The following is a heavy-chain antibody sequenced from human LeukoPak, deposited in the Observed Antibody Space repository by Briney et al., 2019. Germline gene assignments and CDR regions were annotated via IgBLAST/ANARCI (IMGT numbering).Heavy chain of an antibody. Sequence: ASVKVSCKASGYTFTSYDINWVRQATGQGLEWMGWINAGNGNTKYSQKFQGRVTITRDTSASTAYMELSSLRSEDTAVYYCARDAYYYDSSGYFVHAFDIWGQGTMVTVSS. J-gene: IGHJ3*02. CDR2: INAGNGNT. V-gene: IGHV1-3*01. CDR1: GYTFTSYD. CDR3: ARDAYYYDSSGYFVHAFDI. D-gene: IGHD3-22*01.